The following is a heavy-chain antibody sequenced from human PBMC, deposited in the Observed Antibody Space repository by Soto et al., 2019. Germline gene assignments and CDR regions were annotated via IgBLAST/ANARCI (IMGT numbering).Heavy chain of an antibody. V-gene: IGHV1-24*01. CDR3: ATAYSYGSNWFDP. J-gene: IGHJ5*02. D-gene: IGHD5-18*01. Sequence: ASVKVSCKVSGYTLTELSMHCVRQAPGKGLEWMGGFDPEDGETIYAQKFQGRVTMTEDTSTDTAYMELSSLRSEDTAVYYCATAYSYGSNWFDPWGQGTLVTVSS. CDR1: GYTLTELS. CDR2: FDPEDGET.